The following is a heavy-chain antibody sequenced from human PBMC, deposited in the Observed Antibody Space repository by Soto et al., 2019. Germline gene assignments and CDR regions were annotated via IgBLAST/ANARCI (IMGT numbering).Heavy chain of an antibody. D-gene: IGHD6-13*01. Sequence: QVQLQESGPGLVKPSETLSLTCGVSGGSISNNSWSWIRQPPGKGLEWIGYISHSGSTNYNPSLKSRVTISVDTSKKQFSLKLNSVTAADTAVYYCARGGTYSRLIIGDWFDPWGQGTLVTVAS. CDR1: GGSISNNS. V-gene: IGHV4-59*01. J-gene: IGHJ5*02. CDR2: ISHSGST. CDR3: ARGGTYSRLIIGDWFDP.